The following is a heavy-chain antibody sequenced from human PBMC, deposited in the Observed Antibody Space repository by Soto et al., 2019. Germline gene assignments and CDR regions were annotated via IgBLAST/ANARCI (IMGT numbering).Heavy chain of an antibody. J-gene: IGHJ4*02. Sequence: QVQLQESGPGLVKPSETLSLTCTVSGGSIRSYYWSWIRQPPGKGLEWIGYIYYSGSTNYNPSLKSRVTISVDTSKNQFSLKLSSVTAADTAVYYCARGDPCDGWGQGTLVTVSS. D-gene: IGHD2-21*02. CDR3: ARGDPCDG. CDR2: IYYSGST. CDR1: GGSIRSYY. V-gene: IGHV4-59*01.